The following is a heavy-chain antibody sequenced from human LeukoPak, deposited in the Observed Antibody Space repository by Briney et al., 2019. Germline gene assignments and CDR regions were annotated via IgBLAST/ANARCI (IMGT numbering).Heavy chain of an antibody. J-gene: IGHJ5*02. CDR2: INPNSGGT. Sequence: GASVKVSCKASGYTFTSYYMHWVRQAPGQGLEWMGWINPNSGGTNYAQKFQGRVTMTRDTSISTAYMELSRLRSDDTAVYYCARGATGYYGSGSYYNANWFDPWGQGTLVTVSS. CDR3: ARGATGYYGSGSYYNANWFDP. D-gene: IGHD3-10*01. V-gene: IGHV1-2*02. CDR1: GYTFTSYY.